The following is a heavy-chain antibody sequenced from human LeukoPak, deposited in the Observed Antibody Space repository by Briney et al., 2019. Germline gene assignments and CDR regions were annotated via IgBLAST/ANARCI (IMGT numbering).Heavy chain of an antibody. Sequence: PGGSLRLSCAASGFRFDDYAMHWLRQAPGKGLEWVSGISWNSGSKAYADSVKGRFTISRDNAKNSLYLQMNSLRAEDMALYYCAKDVSLGYCSGGSCSAHFDYWGQGTLVIVSS. CDR1: GFRFDDYA. CDR2: ISWNSGSK. J-gene: IGHJ4*02. CDR3: AKDVSLGYCSGGSCSAHFDY. V-gene: IGHV3-9*03. D-gene: IGHD2-15*01.